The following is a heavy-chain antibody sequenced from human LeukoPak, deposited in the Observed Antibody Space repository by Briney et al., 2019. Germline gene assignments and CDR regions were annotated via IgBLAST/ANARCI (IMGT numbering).Heavy chain of an antibody. CDR2: IYHSGST. CDR3: AREEGHCDSTSCYPWFDP. Sequence: SETLSLTCVVSDYSLSSGYYWGWIRPPPGKGLEWIGSIYHSGSTYYNPSLKNRVIISIDTSKNQFSLKLSSVTAADTAVYYCAREEGHCDSTSCYPWFDPWGQGTLVTVSS. CDR1: DYSLSSGYY. J-gene: IGHJ5*02. V-gene: IGHV4-38-2*02. D-gene: IGHD2-2*01.